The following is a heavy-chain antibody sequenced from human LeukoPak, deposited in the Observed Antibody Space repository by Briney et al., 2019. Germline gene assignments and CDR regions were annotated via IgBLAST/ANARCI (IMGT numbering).Heavy chain of an antibody. J-gene: IGHJ4*02. V-gene: IGHV1-46*01. D-gene: IGHD6-13*01. CDR1: GYTFTSYY. CDR3: ARLLDRAAAGTH. Sequence: ASVKVSCKASGYTFTSYYMHWVRQAPGQGLEWMGIINPSGGSTSYAQKFQGRVTMTRGASTSTVYMELSSLRSEDTAVYYCARLLDRAAAGTHWGQGTLVTVSS. CDR2: INPSGGST.